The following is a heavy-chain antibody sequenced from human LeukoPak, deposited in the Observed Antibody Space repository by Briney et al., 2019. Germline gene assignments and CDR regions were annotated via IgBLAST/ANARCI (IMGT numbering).Heavy chain of an antibody. J-gene: IGHJ4*02. Sequence: PGGSLGLSCAASGFTFSNYWMHWVRQAPGKGLVWLSRINSDGSSTSYADSVKGRFTISRDNAKNTLYVQMNSLRDEDTAVYYCVRQYRVAAPADYWGQGTLVTVSS. CDR1: GFTFSNYW. CDR2: INSDGSST. V-gene: IGHV3-74*01. D-gene: IGHD6-13*01. CDR3: VRQYRVAAPADY.